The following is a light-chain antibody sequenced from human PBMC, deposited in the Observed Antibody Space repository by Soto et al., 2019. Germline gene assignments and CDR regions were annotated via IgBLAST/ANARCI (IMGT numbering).Light chain of an antibody. CDR1: QSISSW. Sequence: DIQMTQSPSTLSASVGDRVTITCLASQSISSWLAWYQQKPGKAPKLLIYDASSLESGVPSRFSGSGSGTESTLTISSLQPDDFATYYCQQYNSYSRTFGQGTKVDIK. V-gene: IGKV1-5*01. CDR2: DAS. J-gene: IGKJ1*01. CDR3: QQYNSYSRT.